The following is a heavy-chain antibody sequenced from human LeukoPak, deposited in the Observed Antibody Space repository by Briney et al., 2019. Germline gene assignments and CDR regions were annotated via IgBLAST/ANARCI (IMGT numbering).Heavy chain of an antibody. CDR1: GFTFSSYG. CDR3: AKGVTTTVTTYFDY. Sequence: GRSLRLSCAASGFTFSSYGMHWVRQAPGKGREWVAVISYDGSNKYYADSVKGRFTISRDNSKNTLYLQMNSLRAEDTAVYYSAKGVTTTVTTYFDYWGQGTLVTVSS. J-gene: IGHJ4*02. D-gene: IGHD4-17*01. CDR2: ISYDGSNK. V-gene: IGHV3-30*18.